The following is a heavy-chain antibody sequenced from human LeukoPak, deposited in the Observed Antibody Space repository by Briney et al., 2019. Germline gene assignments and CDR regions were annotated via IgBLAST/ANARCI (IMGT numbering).Heavy chain of an antibody. CDR3: AKDANRHSSPFDY. J-gene: IGHJ4*02. D-gene: IGHD6-13*01. V-gene: IGHV3-30*18. CDR2: ISSDGSNK. CDR1: GFTFSSYG. Sequence: GGSLRLSCAASGFTFSSYGMHWVRLAPGKGLEWVAVISSDGSNKYYADSVKGRLTISRDNSKNTLYLQMSSLRAEDTAVYYCAKDANRHSSPFDYWGQGTLVTVSS.